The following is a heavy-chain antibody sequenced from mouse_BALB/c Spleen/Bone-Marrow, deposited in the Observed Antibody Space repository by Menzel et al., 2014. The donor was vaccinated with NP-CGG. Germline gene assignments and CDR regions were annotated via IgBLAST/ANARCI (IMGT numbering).Heavy chain of an antibody. CDR2: IWSGGST. Sequence: QVQLQQSGPGLVQPSQRLSIPCTVSGFSLTSYGVHWVRQSPGKGLEWLGVIWSGGSTDYNAAFISRLSISKDNSKSQVFFKMNSLQADDTAIYYCARNMGSYYGYLAYWGQGTLVTVSA. V-gene: IGHV2-4-1*01. CDR3: ARNMGSYYGYLAY. CDR1: GFSLTSYG. D-gene: IGHD1-2*01. J-gene: IGHJ3*01.